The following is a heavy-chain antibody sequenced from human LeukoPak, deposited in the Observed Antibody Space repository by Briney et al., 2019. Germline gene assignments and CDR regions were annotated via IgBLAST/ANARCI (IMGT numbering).Heavy chain of an antibody. Sequence: SETLSLTCTVSGGSISSSSYYWGWIRQPPGKGLEWIGSIYYSGSTYYNPSLKSRVTISVDTSKNQVSLKLNSVTAADTAVYYSARALGAFDIWGQGTMVTVSS. J-gene: IGHJ3*02. V-gene: IGHV4-39*07. CDR1: GGSISSSSYY. CDR2: IYYSGST. CDR3: ARALGAFDI.